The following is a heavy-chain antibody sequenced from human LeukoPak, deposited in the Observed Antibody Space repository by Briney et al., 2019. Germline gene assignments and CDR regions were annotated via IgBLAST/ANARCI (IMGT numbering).Heavy chain of an antibody. Sequence: QPGGSLRLSCAASGFTFRSYSMNWVRQAPGKGLEWVAYIGGSSTTTYYVDSVKGRFTVSRDNAKNSLYLQMNSLRAEDTAVYYCSRDPKTGYKPYFDSWGQGTLVTVSS. V-gene: IGHV3-48*04. CDR3: SRDPKTGYKPYFDS. CDR1: GFTFRSYS. D-gene: IGHD3-9*01. J-gene: IGHJ4*02. CDR2: IGGSSTTT.